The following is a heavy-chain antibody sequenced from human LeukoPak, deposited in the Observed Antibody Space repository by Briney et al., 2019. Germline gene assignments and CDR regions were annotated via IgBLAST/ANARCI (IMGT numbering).Heavy chain of an antibody. CDR1: GGSFSGYY. CDR2: INHSGST. CDR3: ARDKPAYSSGWYRGGNWFDP. Sequence: PSETLSLTCAVYGGSFSGYYWNWIRQPPGKGLEWIGEINHSGSTNYNPSLKSRVTISVDTSKNQFSLKLSSVTAADTAVYYCARDKPAYSSGWYRGGNWFDPWGQGTLVTVSS. J-gene: IGHJ5*02. V-gene: IGHV4-34*01. D-gene: IGHD6-19*01.